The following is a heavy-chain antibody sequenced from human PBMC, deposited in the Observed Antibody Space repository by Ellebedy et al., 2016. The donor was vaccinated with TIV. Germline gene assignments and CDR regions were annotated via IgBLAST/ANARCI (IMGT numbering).Heavy chain of an antibody. CDR1: GFTFSRDA. J-gene: IGHJ2*01. CDR3: ARERNYYFDL. CDR2: ISGSGGST. V-gene: IGHV3-23*01. D-gene: IGHD1-7*01. Sequence: GESLKISCAASGFTFSRDAMTWVRQVPGKGLEWITAISGSGGSTYYADSVKGRFTISRDNPKNTLYLQMNSLRAEDTAVYYCARERNYYFDLWGRGTLVTVSS.